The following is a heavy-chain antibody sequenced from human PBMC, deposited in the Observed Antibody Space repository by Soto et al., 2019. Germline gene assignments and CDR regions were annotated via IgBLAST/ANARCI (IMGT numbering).Heavy chain of an antibody. CDR3: ARDNPWYSSGGSYYLYGMDV. CDR2: ISAYNGNT. CDR1: GYTFTSYG. Sequence: QVQLVQSGDEVKKPGASVKVSCKASGYTFTSYGISWVRQAPGQGLEWMGWISAYNGNTNYAQKLQGRVTMTTDTSTSTAYMELGSLRADDTAVYYCARDNPWYSSGGSYYLYGMDVWGQGTTVTVSS. V-gene: IGHV1-18*01. D-gene: IGHD6-19*01. J-gene: IGHJ6*02.